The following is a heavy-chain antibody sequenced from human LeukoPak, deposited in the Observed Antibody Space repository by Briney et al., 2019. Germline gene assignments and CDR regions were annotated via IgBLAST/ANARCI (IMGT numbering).Heavy chain of an antibody. V-gene: IGHV3-66*02. J-gene: IGHJ4*02. Sequence: GGSLRLSCAASGFTFSSYAMSWVRQAPGKGLEWVSVIYSGGSTYYADSVKGRFTISRDNSKNTLYLQMNSLRAEDTAVYYCATMGPYYDFWSGPPPDYWGQGTLVTVSS. CDR3: ATMGPYYDFWSGPPPDY. D-gene: IGHD3-3*01. CDR2: IYSGGST. CDR1: GFTFSSYA.